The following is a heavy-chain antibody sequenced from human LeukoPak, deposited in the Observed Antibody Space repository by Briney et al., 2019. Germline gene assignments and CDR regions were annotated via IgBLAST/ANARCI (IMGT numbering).Heavy chain of an antibody. D-gene: IGHD3/OR15-3a*01. J-gene: IGHJ4*02. V-gene: IGHV1-2*02. CDR2: ILPHSGDT. Sequence: ASVKVSCKASGYTFSGYYVHWVRQAPGQGLEWMGWILPHSGDTKYSQNFQGRLTMTGDTSISTAYMELSRLKSDDTAIFYCARARSGDWPNYFFDHWGQGTLVTVSS. CDR1: GYTFSGYY. CDR3: ARARSGDWPNYFFDH.